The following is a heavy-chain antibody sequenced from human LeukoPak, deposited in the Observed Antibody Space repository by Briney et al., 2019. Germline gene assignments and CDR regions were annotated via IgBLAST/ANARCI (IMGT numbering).Heavy chain of an antibody. Sequence: ASVKVSCKASGYTFTSCYMHWVRQAPGQGLEWMGIINPSGGSTSYAQKFQGRVTMTRDTSTSTVYMELSSLRSEDTAVYYCARDPHTLYGDYAYDYWGQGTLVTVSS. CDR2: INPSGGST. J-gene: IGHJ4*02. V-gene: IGHV1-46*01. CDR3: ARDPHTLYGDYAYDY. D-gene: IGHD4-17*01. CDR1: GYTFTSCY.